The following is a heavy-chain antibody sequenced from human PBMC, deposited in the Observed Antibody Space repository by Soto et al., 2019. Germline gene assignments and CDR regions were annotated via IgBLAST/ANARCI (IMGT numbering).Heavy chain of an antibody. V-gene: IGHV3-30*18. CDR1: GFTFSSYG. D-gene: IGHD1-26*01. Sequence: VGSLRLSCAASGFTFSSYGMHCCRQAPGKGLEWVAVISYDGSNKYYADSVKGRFTISRDNSKNTLYLQMNSLRAEDTAVYYCAKVSGSYSDYWGQGTLVTVSS. CDR2: ISYDGSNK. CDR3: AKVSGSYSDY. J-gene: IGHJ4*02.